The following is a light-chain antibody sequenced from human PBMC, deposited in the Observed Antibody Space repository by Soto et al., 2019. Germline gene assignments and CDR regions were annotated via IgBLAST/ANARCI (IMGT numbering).Light chain of an antibody. CDR1: QSVSSSY. CDR3: QRYGSSPLIT. Sequence: EIVLTQSPGTLALSPGERATVSCRASQSVSSSYLAWYQQKPGQAPRLLIYGTSSRATGIPDRFSGSGSGTDFTLTISRLEPEDFAVYFCQRYGSSPLITFGQGTRLEIK. V-gene: IGKV3-20*01. CDR2: GTS. J-gene: IGKJ5*01.